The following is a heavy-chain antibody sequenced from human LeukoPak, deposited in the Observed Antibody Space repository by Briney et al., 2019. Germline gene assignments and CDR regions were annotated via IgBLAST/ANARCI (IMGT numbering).Heavy chain of an antibody. D-gene: IGHD3-3*01. CDR2: IYYSGST. V-gene: IGHV4-59*11. Sequence: SETLSLTCTVSGGSISSHYWSWIRQPPGKGLEWIGYIYYSGSTNYNPSLKSRVTISVDTSKNQFSLKLSSVTAADTAVYYCAREYYDFWSGYLGGNYYYYMNVWGKGTTVTVSS. J-gene: IGHJ6*03. CDR3: AREYYDFWSGYLGGNYYYYMNV. CDR1: GGSISSHY.